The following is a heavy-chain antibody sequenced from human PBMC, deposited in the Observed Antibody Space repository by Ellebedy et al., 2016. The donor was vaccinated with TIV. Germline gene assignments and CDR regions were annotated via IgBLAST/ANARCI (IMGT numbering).Heavy chain of an antibody. J-gene: IGHJ6*02. CDR1: GFTFSDYD. Sequence: PGGSLRLSCAASGFTFSDYDMHWVRQATGKGLEWVSVIGTVGDTYYPGSVKGRFTISRDNAKNSLYLHMNSLSAGDTAVYYCARGLAGTSKFMDVWGQGTTVTVFS. CDR3: ARGLAGTSKFMDV. D-gene: IGHD1-7*01. V-gene: IGHV3-13*01. CDR2: IGTVGDT.